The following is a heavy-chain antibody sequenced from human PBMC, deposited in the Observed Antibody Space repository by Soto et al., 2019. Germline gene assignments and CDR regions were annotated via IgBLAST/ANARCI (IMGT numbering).Heavy chain of an antibody. CDR2: ISYDGSNK. CDR3: ARVYCSSTSCYRGLDY. CDR1: GFTFSSYA. J-gene: IGHJ4*02. D-gene: IGHD2-2*02. Sequence: QVQLVESGGGVVQPGRSLRLSCAASGFTFSSYAMHWVRQAAGKGLEWVAVISYDGSNKYYADSVKGRFTISRDNSKNTLYLQMNSLRAEDTAVYYCARVYCSSTSCYRGLDYWGQGTLVTVSS. V-gene: IGHV3-30-3*01.